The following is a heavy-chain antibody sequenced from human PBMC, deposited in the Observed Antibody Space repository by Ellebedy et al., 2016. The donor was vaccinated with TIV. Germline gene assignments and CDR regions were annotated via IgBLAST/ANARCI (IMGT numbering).Heavy chain of an antibody. Sequence: GESLKISCAASGFSFRYYGMYWVRQAPGKGLEWAAFIQYDGSDKHYSDSVKGRFTVSRDSSKNTLYLQMNSLRPEDTAVYYCAREGDQWLLADYWGQGTLVTVSS. V-gene: IGHV3-30*02. CDR2: IQYDGSDK. J-gene: IGHJ4*02. CDR3: AREGDQWLLADY. D-gene: IGHD6-19*01. CDR1: GFSFRYYG.